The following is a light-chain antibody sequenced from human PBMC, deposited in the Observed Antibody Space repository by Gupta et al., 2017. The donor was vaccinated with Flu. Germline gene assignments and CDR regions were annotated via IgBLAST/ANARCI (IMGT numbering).Light chain of an antibody. Sequence: SALTQPRSAFGSSGPSVTISCTGTCSDVGGYNYVSWYQPRPGKTPQVMIFDVRKRPSGVPVRFSGSESGNSASLTISGLEAEDEAYYYSFSDAGSDTWVFGGGTKLAVL. CDR3: FSDAGSDTWV. J-gene: IGLJ2*01. V-gene: IGLV2-11*01. CDR1: CSDVGGYNY. CDR2: DVR.